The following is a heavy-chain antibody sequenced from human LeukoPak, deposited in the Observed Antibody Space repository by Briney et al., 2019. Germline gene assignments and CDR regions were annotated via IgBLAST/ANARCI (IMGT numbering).Heavy chain of an antibody. D-gene: IGHD3-3*01. V-gene: IGHV1-46*01. CDR1: GYTFTSYY. CDR3: ARDPADYDFWSGYWGTNWFDP. Sequence: ASVKVSCKASGYTFTSYYMHWVRQAPGQGLEWMGIINPSGGSTSYAQKFQGRVTMTRDTPTSTVYMELSSLRSEDTAVYYCARDPADYDFWSGYWGTNWFDPWGQGTLVTVSS. CDR2: INPSGGST. J-gene: IGHJ5*02.